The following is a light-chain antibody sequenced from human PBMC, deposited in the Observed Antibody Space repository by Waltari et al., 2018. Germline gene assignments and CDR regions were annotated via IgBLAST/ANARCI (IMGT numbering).Light chain of an antibody. CDR2: EVN. CDR3: SSYAGGNNLV. CDR1: GHDVGGYNY. Sequence: QSALTQPPSASGSPGQSATISCTGSGHDVGGYNYVSWYHQHPGQAPKLLIHEVNKWPAGAPVGVSGSKSGNTASLTVSGLQDEDEADYYWSSYAGGNNLVFGGGTKLTVL. J-gene: IGLJ2*01. V-gene: IGLV2-8*01.